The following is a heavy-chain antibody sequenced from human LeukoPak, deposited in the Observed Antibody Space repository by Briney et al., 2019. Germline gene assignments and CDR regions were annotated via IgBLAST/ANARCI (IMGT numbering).Heavy chain of an antibody. CDR1: GFTVSSNY. CDR2: IYSGGST. Sequence: GGSLRLSCAASGFTVSSNYMSWVRQAPGKGLEWVSVIYSGGSTDHADSVKGRFTISRDNSKNTLYLQMNSLRAEDTAVYYCAREMDCSSTSCKMAAFDIWGQGTMVTVSS. CDR3: AREMDCSSTSCKMAAFDI. V-gene: IGHV3-53*01. J-gene: IGHJ3*02. D-gene: IGHD2-2*01.